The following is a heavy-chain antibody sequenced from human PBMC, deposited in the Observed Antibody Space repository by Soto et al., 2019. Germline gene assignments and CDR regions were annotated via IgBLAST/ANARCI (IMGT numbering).Heavy chain of an antibody. D-gene: IGHD3-10*01. Sequence: PGGSLRLSCAASGFTFSSYAMSWVRQAPGKGLEWVSAISGSGGSTYYADSVKGRFTISRDNSKNTLYLQMNSLRAEDTAVYYCAKRHHYYGLNRGWYFDLWGRGTQVTVSS. CDR3: AKRHHYYGLNRGWYFDL. CDR2: ISGSGGST. CDR1: GFTFSSYA. J-gene: IGHJ2*01. V-gene: IGHV3-23*01.